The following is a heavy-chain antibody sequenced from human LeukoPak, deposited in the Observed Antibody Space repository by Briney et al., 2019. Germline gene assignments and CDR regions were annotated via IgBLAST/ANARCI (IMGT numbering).Heavy chain of an antibody. Sequence: GGPLRLSCTASGFTFRDYAVNWVRQAPGKALEWVGLIRSKTYGGKTEYAASVKGRFAISRGDSKSIAYLQMNSLKTEDTAVYYCTPDRYSGYDYGYWGQGTLVTVSS. CDR2: IRSKTYGGKT. CDR1: GFTFRDYA. V-gene: IGHV3-49*04. J-gene: IGHJ4*02. D-gene: IGHD5-12*01. CDR3: TPDRYSGYDYGY.